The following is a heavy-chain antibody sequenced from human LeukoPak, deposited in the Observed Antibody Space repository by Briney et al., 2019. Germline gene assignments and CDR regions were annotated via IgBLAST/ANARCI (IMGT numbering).Heavy chain of an antibody. CDR2: INPSGGST. D-gene: IGHD4-23*01. J-gene: IGHJ5*02. Sequence: EASVKVSCKASGYTFTSYYMHWVRQAPGQGLEWMGIINPSGGSTSYAQKFQGRVTMTRDMSTSTVYMELSSLRSEDTAVYYCARDNSIGGRGWWFDPWGQGTLVTVSS. V-gene: IGHV1-46*01. CDR3: ARDNSIGGRGWWFDP. CDR1: GYTFTSYY.